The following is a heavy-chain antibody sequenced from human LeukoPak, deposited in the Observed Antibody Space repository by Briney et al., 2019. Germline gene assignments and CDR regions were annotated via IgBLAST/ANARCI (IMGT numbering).Heavy chain of an antibody. J-gene: IGHJ5*02. CDR3: AREIVVVVAATPYNWFDP. CDR2: ISSSSSYT. CDR1: GFTFSDYY. V-gene: IGHV3-11*05. D-gene: IGHD2-15*01. Sequence: GSLRLSCAASGFTFSDYYMSWIRQAPGKGLEWVSYISSSSSYTNYADSVKGRFTISRDNAKNSLYLQMNSLRAEDTAVYYCAREIVVVVAATPYNWFDPWGQGTLVTASS.